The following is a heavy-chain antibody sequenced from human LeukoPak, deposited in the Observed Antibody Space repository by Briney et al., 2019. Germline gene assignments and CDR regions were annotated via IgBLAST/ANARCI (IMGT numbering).Heavy chain of an antibody. CDR2: IKSKTDGGTT. D-gene: IGHD4-17*01. V-gene: IGHV3-15*01. CDR3: TTTSDYGDHKR. J-gene: IGHJ4*02. Sequence: GGSLRLSCAVSGFTFSHAWMSWVRQAPGKGLEWVGRIKSKTDGGTTDYAAPVKGRFTISRDDSKNTLYLQMNSLKTEDTAVYYCTTTSDYGDHKRWGQGTLVTVSS. CDR1: GFTFSHAW.